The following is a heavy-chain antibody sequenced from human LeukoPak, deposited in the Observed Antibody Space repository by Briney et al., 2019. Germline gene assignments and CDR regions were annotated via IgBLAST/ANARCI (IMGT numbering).Heavy chain of an antibody. CDR3: ARGFAMVRGVRGCFDP. J-gene: IGHJ5*02. D-gene: IGHD3-10*01. CDR1: GYSFTNYW. V-gene: IGHV5-51*01. Sequence: GESLKISCKGSGYSFTNYWIGWVRQMPGKGLEWMGIIYPGDSETRYSPSFQGQVTISVGKSISTAYLEWSSLKASDTAMYYCARGFAMVRGVRGCFDPWGQGTLVTVSS. CDR2: IYPGDSET.